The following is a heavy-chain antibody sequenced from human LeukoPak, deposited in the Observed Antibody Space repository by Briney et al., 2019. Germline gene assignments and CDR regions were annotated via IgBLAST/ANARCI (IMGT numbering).Heavy chain of an antibody. D-gene: IGHD3/OR15-3a*01. CDR3: AGDRTGQYFDF. V-gene: IGHV1-69*04. Sequence: SVKVSCKASGGTFSNNAINWVRQAPGQGLEWMGRIIPILDLTNYAEKFQDRVTITADKSTNTAYMELSSLRSEDTAAYYCAGDRTGQYFDFWGQGTLLTVSS. CDR1: GGTFSNNA. J-gene: IGHJ4*02. CDR2: IIPILDLT.